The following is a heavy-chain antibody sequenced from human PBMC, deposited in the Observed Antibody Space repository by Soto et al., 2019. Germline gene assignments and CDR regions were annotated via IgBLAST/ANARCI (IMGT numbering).Heavy chain of an antibody. Sequence: QVQLVQSGAEVKKPGSSVKVSCKASGGTFSSYTISWVRQAPGQGLEWMGRVIPILGIANYAQKCQDRVTPTADKSTSTAYLTLSSLRSDDTAVYYCSIEAAGVRGGYFDYWGQGTLVNVSS. V-gene: IGHV1-69*02. D-gene: IGHD6-13*01. CDR3: SIEAAGVRGGYFDY. CDR2: VIPILGIA. CDR1: GGTFSSYT. J-gene: IGHJ4*02.